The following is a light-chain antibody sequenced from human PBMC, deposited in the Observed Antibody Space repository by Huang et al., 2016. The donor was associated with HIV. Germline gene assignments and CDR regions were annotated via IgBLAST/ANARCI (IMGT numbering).Light chain of an antibody. J-gene: IGKJ4*01. CDR3: QKRSDWPGT. CDR1: QSVGSY. CDR2: DAS. Sequence: EIVLTQSPATLSLSPGVRATLSCRASQSVGSYLAWYQQKPGQAPRLLIYDASNRATGIPARFSGSGSGTDFTLTISSLEPEDFAVYYCQKRSDWPGTFGGGTKVEI. V-gene: IGKV3-11*01.